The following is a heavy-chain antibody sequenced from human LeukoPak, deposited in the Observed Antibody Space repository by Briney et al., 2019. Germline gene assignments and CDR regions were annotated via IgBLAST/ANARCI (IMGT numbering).Heavy chain of an antibody. Sequence: PSETLSLTCTVSGGSISSGDYYWSWIRQPPGKGLEWIGYIYYSGSTYYNPSLKSRVTISVDTSKNQFSLKLSSVTAADTAVYYCARLSGFYYYYYMDVWGIGTTVTVSS. CDR1: GGSISSGDYY. V-gene: IGHV4-30-4*08. CDR2: IYYSGST. D-gene: IGHD3-22*01. CDR3: ARLSGFYYYYYMDV. J-gene: IGHJ6*03.